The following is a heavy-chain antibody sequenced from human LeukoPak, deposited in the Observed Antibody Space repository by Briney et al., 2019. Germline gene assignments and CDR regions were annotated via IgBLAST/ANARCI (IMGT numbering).Heavy chain of an antibody. V-gene: IGHV1-69*05. D-gene: IGHD3-22*01. CDR2: IIPIFGTA. CDR3: ARGGLYDSSGYYYGGFDY. J-gene: IGHJ4*02. Sequence: ASVKASCKASGGTFSSYAISWVRQAPGQGLEWMGGIIPIFGTANYAQKFQGRVTLTRDTSTSTLYMELSSLRSEDTAVYYCARGGLYDSSGYYYGGFDYWGQGTLVTVSS. CDR1: GGTFSSYA.